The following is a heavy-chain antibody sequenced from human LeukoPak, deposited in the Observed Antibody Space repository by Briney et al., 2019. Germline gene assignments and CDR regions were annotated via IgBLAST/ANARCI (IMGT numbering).Heavy chain of an antibody. V-gene: IGHV1-2*02. D-gene: IGHD5-18*01. J-gene: IGHJ4*02. CDR1: GYTFTGYY. CDR2: INPNSGGT. CDR3: ARSIGYSYGSDY. Sequence: ASVKVSCKASGYTFTGYYMHWVRQAPGQGLEWMGWINPNSGGTNYAQKFQGRVTMTRDTSISTAYMELSRLRSDDTAVYYCARSIGYSYGSDYWGQGTLVTVPS.